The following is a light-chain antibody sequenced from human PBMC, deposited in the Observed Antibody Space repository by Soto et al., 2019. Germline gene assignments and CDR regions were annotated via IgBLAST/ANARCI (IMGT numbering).Light chain of an antibody. CDR2: GAF. Sequence: EIVLTQSPGTLSVSPGETATLSCRASQSVSANQLAWYQYKRGQAPRLVIYGAFSRATGIPDRFSGSGSGTDFTLTISRLEPEDFAVYYCQHYGSSPETFGQGTKVDIK. CDR1: QSVSANQ. CDR3: QHYGSSPET. V-gene: IGKV3-20*01. J-gene: IGKJ1*01.